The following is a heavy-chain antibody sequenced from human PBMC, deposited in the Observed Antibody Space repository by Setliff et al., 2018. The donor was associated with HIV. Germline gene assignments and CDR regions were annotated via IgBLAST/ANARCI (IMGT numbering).Heavy chain of an antibody. CDR2: IKQDGSEK. D-gene: IGHD5-12*01. V-gene: IGHV3-7*02. CDR1: GFTFSSYW. Sequence: PGESLKISCAASGFTFSSYWMSWVRQAPGKGPEWVANIKQDGSEKYYVDSVKGRFTISRDNAKNSLYLQMNSLRAEDTAVYYCLVAVEEDVWGKGTTVTVSS. J-gene: IGHJ6*04. CDR3: LVAVEEDV.